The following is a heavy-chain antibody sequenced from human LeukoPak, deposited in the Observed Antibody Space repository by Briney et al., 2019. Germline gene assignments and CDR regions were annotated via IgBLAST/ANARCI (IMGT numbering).Heavy chain of an antibody. J-gene: IGHJ3*02. CDR1: GFTFSSYW. Sequence: GGSLRLSCVASGFTFSSYWMTWVRQAPGKGLEWVAKIKQDGSEKYYVDSVKGRFTLSRGNAKNSLYLQMNSLRAEDTAVYYCARDLNAFDIWGQGTMVTVSS. CDR3: ARDLNAFDI. CDR2: IKQDGSEK. V-gene: IGHV3-7*01.